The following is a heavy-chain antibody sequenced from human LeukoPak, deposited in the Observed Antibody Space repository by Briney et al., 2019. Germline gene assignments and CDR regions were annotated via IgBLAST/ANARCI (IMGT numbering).Heavy chain of an antibody. CDR3: ARGWEGDYLLYYYGMDV. J-gene: IGHJ6*02. CDR2: MNPNSGNT. D-gene: IGHD4-17*01. CDR1: GYTFTNYT. V-gene: IGHV1-18*01. Sequence: ASVKVSCKASGYTFTNYTLNWVRQAPGQGLEWMGWMNPNSGNTNYAQKLQGRVTMTTDTSTSTAYMELRSLRSDDTAVYYCARGWEGDYLLYYYGMDVWGQGTTVTVSS.